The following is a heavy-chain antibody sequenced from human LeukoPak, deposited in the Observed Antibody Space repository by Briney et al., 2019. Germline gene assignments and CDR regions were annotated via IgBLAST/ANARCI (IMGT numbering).Heavy chain of an antibody. CDR2: IYTSGST. Sequence: PSETLSLTCTVSGGSISSGSYYWSWIRQPAGKGLEWIGRIYTSGSTNYNPSLKSRVTISVDTSKNQLSLKLSSVTAADTAVYYCARGQVIDIWGQGTMVTVSS. CDR1: GGSISSGSYY. CDR3: ARGQVIDI. J-gene: IGHJ3*02. D-gene: IGHD3-10*01. V-gene: IGHV4-61*02.